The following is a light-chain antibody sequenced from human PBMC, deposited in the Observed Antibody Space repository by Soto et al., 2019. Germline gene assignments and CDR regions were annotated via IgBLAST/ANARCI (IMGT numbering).Light chain of an antibody. V-gene: IGKV3-20*01. Sequence: EIVLTQSPGTLSLSPGDQATLSWRASQSLSSASLAWYQQKPGQAPRLLIYCASSRATGVPARLSGSGSGTDFSLPISRREPEDFAVYYCHQHYSTPLTFGGGTKVAI. CDR2: CAS. CDR1: QSLSSAS. J-gene: IGKJ4*01. CDR3: HQHYSTPLT.